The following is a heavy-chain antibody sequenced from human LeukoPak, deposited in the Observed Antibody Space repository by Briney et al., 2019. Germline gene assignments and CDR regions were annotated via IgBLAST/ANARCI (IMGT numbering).Heavy chain of an antibody. CDR3: ARAITPNYYYYGMDV. J-gene: IGHJ6*02. Sequence: SVKVSCKASGYTFTSYYMHWVRQAPGQGLEWMGGIIPIFGTANYAQKFQGRVTITADESTSTAYMELSSLRSEDTAVYYCARAITPNYYYYGMDVWGQGTTVTVSS. V-gene: IGHV1-69*13. CDR2: IIPIFGTA. D-gene: IGHD3-10*01. CDR1: GYTFTSYY.